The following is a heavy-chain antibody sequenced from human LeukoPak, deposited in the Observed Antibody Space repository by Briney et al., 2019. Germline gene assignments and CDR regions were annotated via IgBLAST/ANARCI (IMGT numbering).Heavy chain of an antibody. CDR3: ARDPDYGGNSGIDY. J-gene: IGHJ4*02. CDR2: INPNSGGT. V-gene: IGHV1-2*02. D-gene: IGHD4-23*01. CDR1: GYTFTSYD. Sequence: ASVKVSCKASGYTFTSYDINWVRQATGQGLEWMGWINPNSGGTNYAQKFQGRVTMTRDTSISTAYMELSRLRSDDTAVYYCARDPDYGGNSGIDYWGQGTLVTVSS.